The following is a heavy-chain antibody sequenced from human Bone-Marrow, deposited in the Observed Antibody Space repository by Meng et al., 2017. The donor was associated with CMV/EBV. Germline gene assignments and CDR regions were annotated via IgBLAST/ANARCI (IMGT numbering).Heavy chain of an antibody. CDR3: AKNTIQLGYCSGGSCYGTDY. CDR2: IRYDGSNK. D-gene: IGHD2-15*01. CDR1: GFTFSSYG. V-gene: IGHV3-30*02. Sequence: GESLKISCAASGFTFSSYGMHWVRQAPGKGLEWVAFIRYDGSNKYYADSVKGRFTIPRDNSKNTLYLQMNSLRAEDTAVYYCAKNTIQLGYCSGGSCYGTDYWGQGTLVTVSS. J-gene: IGHJ4*02.